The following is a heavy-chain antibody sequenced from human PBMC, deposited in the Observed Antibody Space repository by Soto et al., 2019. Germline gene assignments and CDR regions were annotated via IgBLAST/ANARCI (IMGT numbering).Heavy chain of an antibody. Sequence: EVQLVESGGGLVQPGGSLRLSCAASGFTFSEYDMHWVRQPTGKGLEWVAVVGTSGDTYYPGSVKGRFTVARENAKNSLYLLMLTLGAGEAAVYYCARSGVWPRPGAFDIWGPGTTVTVSS. V-gene: IGHV3-13*01. J-gene: IGHJ3*02. D-gene: IGHD3-10*01. CDR3: ARSGVWPRPGAFDI. CDR1: GFTFSEYD. CDR2: VGTSGDT.